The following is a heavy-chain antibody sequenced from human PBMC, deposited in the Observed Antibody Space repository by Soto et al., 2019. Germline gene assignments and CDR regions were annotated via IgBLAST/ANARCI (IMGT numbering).Heavy chain of an antibody. D-gene: IGHD2-8*01. V-gene: IGHV4-59*05. CDR2: IHYSGST. Sequence: SETLSLTCTVSGGSISSYCCRWIRQPPGKGLEWIGSIHYSGSTHYNPSLQSRVTISGDASKKQFSLKLGSVTAADTAMYYCASTKDETLYFDYWGQGNLVTVSS. CDR1: GGSISSYC. J-gene: IGHJ4*02. CDR3: ASTKDETLYFDY.